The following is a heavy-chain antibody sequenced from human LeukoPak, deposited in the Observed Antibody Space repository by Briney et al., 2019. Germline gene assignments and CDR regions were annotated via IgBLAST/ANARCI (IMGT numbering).Heavy chain of an antibody. CDR3: AKDTTVVTLRALGY. D-gene: IGHD4-23*01. V-gene: IGHV3-23*01. J-gene: IGHJ4*02. CDR2: ISGSGCTT. Sequence: GGSLRLSCAASGFTFSNFAMSWVRQAPGKGLECVSGISGSGCTTYYADSVKGRFTISRDNSKTTLYLQMNSLRAEDTAVYYCAKDTTVVTLRALGYWGQGSLVTVSS. CDR1: GFTFSNFA.